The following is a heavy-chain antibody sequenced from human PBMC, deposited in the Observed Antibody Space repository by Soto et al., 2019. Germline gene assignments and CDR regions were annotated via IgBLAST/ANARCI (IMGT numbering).Heavy chain of an antibody. J-gene: IGHJ4*02. D-gene: IGHD6-19*01. CDR2: ISDDGDNK. V-gene: IGHV3-30-3*01. CDR1: GFTFSSYA. Sequence: QVQLVESGGGVVQPGRSLRLSCAASGFTFSSYAIHWVRQAPGKGLEWVAVISDDGDNKYYADSVKDRFTLSRDNSKNTLYRQMNSLRAEHTAVYYCARLSHTSGWYWAGDDYWGQGKLVTVSS. CDR3: ARLSHTSGWYWAGDDY.